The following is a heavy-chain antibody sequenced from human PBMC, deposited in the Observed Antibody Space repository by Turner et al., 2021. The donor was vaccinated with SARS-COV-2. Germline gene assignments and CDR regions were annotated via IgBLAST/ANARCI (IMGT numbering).Heavy chain of an antibody. CDR2: MSSRSSYI. CDR1: GFTFSSYS. D-gene: IGHD3-3*01. CDR3: AREDDFWSGYHHYGMDV. Sequence: EVQVVESGGGLVKPGGSLRLSCAASGFTFSSYSMNWVSQAPGKGLEWVSSMSSRSSYIYYADSVKGRFTIARDNAKNSLYLQMNSLRAEDTAVYYCAREDDFWSGYHHYGMDVWGQGTTVTVSS. J-gene: IGHJ6*02. V-gene: IGHV3-21*01.